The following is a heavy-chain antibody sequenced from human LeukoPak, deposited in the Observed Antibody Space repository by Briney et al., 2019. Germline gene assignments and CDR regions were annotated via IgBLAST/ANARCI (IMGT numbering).Heavy chain of an antibody. CDR2: IRRGVGST. V-gene: IGHV3-23*01. CDR3: AKSSPYMRCSSTSCSPDD. Sequence: GGSLRLSCAASGFTFSSYDLSWVRQAPGKGLEYVSAIRRGVGSTYYADSVKGRFTISRDNSKNTLYLQMNNLRADDTAVYYCAKSSPYMRCSSTSCSPDDWGQGTLVTVSS. D-gene: IGHD2-2*01. J-gene: IGHJ4*02. CDR1: GFTFSSYD.